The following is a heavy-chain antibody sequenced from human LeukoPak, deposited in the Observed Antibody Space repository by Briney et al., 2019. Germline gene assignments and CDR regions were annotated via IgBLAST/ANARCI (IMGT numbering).Heavy chain of an antibody. D-gene: IGHD2-8*02. V-gene: IGHV3-23*01. Sequence: PGGSLGLSCAASGFAFSNHAMSWVRQAPGKGLEWVSTVSGSAGRTDYADSVKGRFTISRDNLKNTLYLQMNGLRAEDTAVYYCAKNRGHCVDGVCHNYYYMDVWGRGTTVTVSS. CDR1: GFAFSNHA. J-gene: IGHJ6*03. CDR3: AKNRGHCVDGVCHNYYYMDV. CDR2: VSGSAGRT.